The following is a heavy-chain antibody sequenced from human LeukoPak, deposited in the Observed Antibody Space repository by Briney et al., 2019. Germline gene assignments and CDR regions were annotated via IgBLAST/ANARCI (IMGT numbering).Heavy chain of an antibody. Sequence: GGPLRLSCAASGFTVSSNYMSWVRQPPGKGLEWVSVIYTVGNTDYADSVKGRFTISRDNSKNTLYLQMNSLRAEDTAVYYCARDGSGSDAFDIWGQGTMVTVSS. CDR1: GFTVSSNY. D-gene: IGHD6-19*01. CDR3: ARDGSGSDAFDI. CDR2: IYTVGNT. V-gene: IGHV3-66*01. J-gene: IGHJ3*02.